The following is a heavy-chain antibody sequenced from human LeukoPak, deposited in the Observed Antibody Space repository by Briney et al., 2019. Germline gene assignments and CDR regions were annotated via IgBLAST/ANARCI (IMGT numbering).Heavy chain of an antibody. CDR3: ALPKNNYYYRDV. D-gene: IGHD1/OR15-1a*01. Sequence: ASVKVSCKASGYTFTSYDINWVRQAPGQGLEWMGWINPNSGGTNYAQKFQGRVTMTRDTSISTAYMELSSLRSEDTAVYYCALPKNNYYYRDVWAKDTTVPVS. J-gene: IGHJ6*03. CDR2: INPNSGGT. V-gene: IGHV1-2*02. CDR1: GYTFTSYD.